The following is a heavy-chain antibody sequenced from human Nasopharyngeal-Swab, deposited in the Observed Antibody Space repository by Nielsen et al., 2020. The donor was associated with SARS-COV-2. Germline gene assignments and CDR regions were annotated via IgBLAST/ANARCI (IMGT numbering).Heavy chain of an antibody. J-gene: IGHJ6*02. Sequence: WARQAPGEGLEGLGIINPSGGSTSYAQKFQGRVTMTRDTSTSTVYMELSSLRSEDTAVYYCARGAYYGSGSYFHYYYGMDVWGQGTTVTVSS. CDR3: ARGAYYGSGSYFHYYYGMDV. V-gene: IGHV1-46*01. D-gene: IGHD3-10*01. CDR2: INPSGGST.